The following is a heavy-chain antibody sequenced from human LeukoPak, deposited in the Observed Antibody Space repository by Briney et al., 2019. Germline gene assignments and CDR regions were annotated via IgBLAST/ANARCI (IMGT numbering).Heavy chain of an antibody. J-gene: IGHJ4*02. D-gene: IGHD4-17*01. V-gene: IGHV3-23*01. Sequence: PGGSLRLSCAASGFTFSSYAMSWVRLAPGKGLEWVSTINGGGVNTHYADSVGGRFTISRDNSKNTLYLQMNSLRAEDTAVYYCAKALTTTERIFDYWGQGTLITVSS. CDR2: INGGGVNT. CDR1: GFTFSSYA. CDR3: AKALTTTERIFDY.